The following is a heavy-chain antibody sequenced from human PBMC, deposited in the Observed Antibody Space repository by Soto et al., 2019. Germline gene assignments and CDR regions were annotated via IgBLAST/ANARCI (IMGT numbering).Heavy chain of an antibody. CDR1: GGSISTYY. CDR2: VYYSGST. Sequence: PSETLSLTCNVSGGSISTYYWSWFRQPPGKGPEWIGYVYYSGSTSYNPSLKSRVTISVDMSHNKFSLRLTSLTAADTAVYYCARADLERALRGIVPFFFDSWGQGILVTVSS. CDR3: ARADLERALRGIVPFFFDS. D-gene: IGHD3-10*01. J-gene: IGHJ4*02. V-gene: IGHV4-59*08.